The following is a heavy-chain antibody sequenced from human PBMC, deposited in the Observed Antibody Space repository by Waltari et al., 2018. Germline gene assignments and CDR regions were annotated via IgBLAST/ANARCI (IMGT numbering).Heavy chain of an antibody. J-gene: IGHJ4*02. CDR2: IYYSGST. Sequence: QLQLQESGPGLVKPSETLSLTCTVSGGSISSSSYYWGWIHQPPGKGLEWIGSIYYSGSTYYNPSLKSRVTISVDTSKNQFSLKLSSVTAADTAVYYCASIGRDGYKNYDYWGQGTLVTVSS. CDR3: ASIGRDGYKNYDY. D-gene: IGHD5-12*01. CDR1: GGSISSSSYY. V-gene: IGHV4-39*07.